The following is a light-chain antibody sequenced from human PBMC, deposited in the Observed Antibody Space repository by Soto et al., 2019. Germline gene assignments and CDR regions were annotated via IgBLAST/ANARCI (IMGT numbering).Light chain of an antibody. CDR3: QQRSNWPPT. V-gene: IGKV3-11*01. Sequence: EIVLTQSPATLSLSPGERATLSCRASQSVSSYLAWYQQKPGQAPRLLIYDASNRATGIPARFSGSESGTDFTLTISRLEPEDFAVYYCQQRSNWPPTFGGGTKVEIK. J-gene: IGKJ4*01. CDR2: DAS. CDR1: QSVSSY.